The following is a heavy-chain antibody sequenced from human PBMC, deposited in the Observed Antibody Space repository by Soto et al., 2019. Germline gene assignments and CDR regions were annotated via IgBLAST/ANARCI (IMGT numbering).Heavy chain of an antibody. CDR1: GGSISSSSYY. D-gene: IGHD6-19*01. J-gene: IGHJ4*02. V-gene: IGHV4-39*01. CDR2: IYYSGST. CDR3: ARRGIAVAGLAAFDY. Sequence: SETLSLTCTVSGGSISSSSYYWGWIRQPPGKGLEWIGRIYYSGSTYYTPSLKSRVTISVDTSKNPFSLKLSSVTAADTAVYYCARRGIAVAGLAAFDYWGQGTLVTVSS.